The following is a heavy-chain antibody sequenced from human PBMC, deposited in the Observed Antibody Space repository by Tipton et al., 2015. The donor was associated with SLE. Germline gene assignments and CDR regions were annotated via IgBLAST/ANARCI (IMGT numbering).Heavy chain of an antibody. CDR2: ISSSSSYI. Sequence: SLRLSCAASGFTFSSYSMNWVRQAPGKGLEWVSSISSSSSYIYYADSVKGRFTISRDNAKNSLYLQMNSLRAEDTAVYYCARDGGYCSRTSCPRHYYYGMDVWGQGTTVTVSS. V-gene: IGHV3-21*01. D-gene: IGHD2-2*01. J-gene: IGHJ6*02. CDR3: ARDGGYCSRTSCPRHYYYGMDV. CDR1: GFTFSSYS.